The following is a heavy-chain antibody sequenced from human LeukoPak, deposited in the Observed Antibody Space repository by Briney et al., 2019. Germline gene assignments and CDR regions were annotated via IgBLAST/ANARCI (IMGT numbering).Heavy chain of an antibody. Sequence: GGSLRLSCAASGFTFSSYTVNWVRQAPGKGLEWVSSISSSSIYRYYADSVKGRFTISRDNAKNSLYLQMNSLRAEDTAVYYCATDGDGYYDYWGQGTLVTVSS. CDR3: ATDGDGYYDY. D-gene: IGHD3-22*01. CDR1: GFTFSSYT. J-gene: IGHJ4*02. CDR2: ISSSSIYR. V-gene: IGHV3-21*01.